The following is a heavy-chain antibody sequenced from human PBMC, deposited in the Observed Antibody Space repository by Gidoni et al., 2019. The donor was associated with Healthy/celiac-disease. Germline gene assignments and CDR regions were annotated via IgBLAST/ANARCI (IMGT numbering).Heavy chain of an antibody. D-gene: IGHD6-13*01. CDR2: INAGNGNT. CDR1: GYPFTRYA. CDR3: ARGGSNSSSWLLLFDY. J-gene: IGHJ4*02. Sequence: QVQLVQSGAAVKKPGASAKVSCKASGYPFTRYAMLWVRQAPGQRLEWMGWINAGNGNTKYSQKFQGRVTITRDTSASTAYMELSSLRSEDTAVYYCARGGSNSSSWLLLFDYWGQGTLVTVSS. V-gene: IGHV1-3*01.